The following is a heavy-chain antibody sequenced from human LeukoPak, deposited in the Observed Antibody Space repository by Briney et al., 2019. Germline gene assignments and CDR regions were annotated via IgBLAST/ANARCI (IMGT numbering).Heavy chain of an antibody. CDR1: GGSISSGDYY. J-gene: IGHJ4*02. CDR2: IYYSGSI. CDR3: ARGGRGLRLGELSHFDY. V-gene: IGHV4-30-4*01. D-gene: IGHD3-16*02. Sequence: SETLSLTCAVSGGSISSGDYYWSWIRQPPGKGLEWIGYIYYSGSIYSNPSLKSRVTISADTSKNQFSLKLSSVTAADTAVYYCARGGRGLRLGELSHFDYWGQGTLVTVSS.